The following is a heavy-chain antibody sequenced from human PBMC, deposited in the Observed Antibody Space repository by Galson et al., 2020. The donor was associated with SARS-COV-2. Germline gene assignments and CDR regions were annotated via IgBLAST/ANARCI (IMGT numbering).Heavy chain of an antibody. Sequence: QLGESLKLPCAASGFTFSSYWMRWVRQAPGKGLERVANIKQDGSEKYYVDSVKGRFTISRDNAKNSLYLQMNSLRAEDTAVYYGARDSVVVVAAHYNYGMDVWGQGTTVTVSS. D-gene: IGHD2-15*01. V-gene: IGHV3-7*01. CDR3: ARDSVVVVAAHYNYGMDV. CDR1: GFTFSSYW. CDR2: IKQDGSEK. J-gene: IGHJ6*02.